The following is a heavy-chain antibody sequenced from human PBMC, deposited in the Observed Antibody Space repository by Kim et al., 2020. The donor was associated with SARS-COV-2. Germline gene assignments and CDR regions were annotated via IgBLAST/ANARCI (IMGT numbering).Heavy chain of an antibody. Sequence: GGSLRLSCAASGFTFDDYAMHWVRQAPGKGLEWVSLISGDGGSTYYADSVKGRFTISRDNSKNSLYLQMNSLRTEDTALYYCAKDIWMATIPYYYYYYGMDVRGQGTAVTVPS. V-gene: IGHV3-43*02. CDR1: GFTFDDYA. J-gene: IGHJ6*02. CDR2: ISGDGGST. CDR3: AKDIWMATIPYYYYYYGMDV. D-gene: IGHD5-12*01.